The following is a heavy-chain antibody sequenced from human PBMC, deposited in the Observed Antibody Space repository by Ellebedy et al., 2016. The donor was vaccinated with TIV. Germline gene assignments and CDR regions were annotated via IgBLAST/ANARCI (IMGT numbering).Heavy chain of an antibody. V-gene: IGHV3-53*01. Sequence: PGESLKISCAASGLTVSNNYMRWIRQAPGKGLEWVALIYSGGDTYYSDSVKGRFTISRDSSKNTVYLKMTNLRVEDTAVYYCARGVLSGYWGQGTLVTVSS. CDR2: IYSGGDT. D-gene: IGHD2/OR15-2a*01. CDR1: GLTVSNNY. J-gene: IGHJ4*02. CDR3: ARGVLSGY.